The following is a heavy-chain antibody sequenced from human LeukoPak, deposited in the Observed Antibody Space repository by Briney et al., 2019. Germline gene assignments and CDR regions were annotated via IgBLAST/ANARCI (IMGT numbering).Heavy chain of an antibody. V-gene: IGHV4-38-2*01. CDR2: IYHSGRT. Sequence: GSLRLSCAASGFTFSNYNMNWVRQAPGKGLEWVGNIYHSGRTYYNPSLKSRVTISVDTSKNQLSLRLSSVAAADTAVYYCASTGYSSSWYEGQIDYWGQGTLVTVSS. J-gene: IGHJ4*02. CDR3: ASTGYSSSWYEGQIDY. D-gene: IGHD6-13*01. CDR1: GFTFSNYN.